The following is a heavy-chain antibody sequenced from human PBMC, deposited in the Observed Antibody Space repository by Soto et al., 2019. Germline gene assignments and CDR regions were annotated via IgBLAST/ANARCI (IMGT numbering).Heavy chain of an antibody. D-gene: IGHD6-25*01. Sequence: SVKVSCKASGGTFSSYAISWVRQAPGQGLEWMGGIIPIFGTANYAQKFQGRVTITADESTSTAYMELSSLRSEDTAVYYCARFSSRPSRRRSTYYDYGMDVWGQGTTVTVSS. CDR3: ARFSSRPSRRRSTYYDYGMDV. CDR2: IIPIFGTA. J-gene: IGHJ6*02. V-gene: IGHV1-69*13. CDR1: GGTFSSYA.